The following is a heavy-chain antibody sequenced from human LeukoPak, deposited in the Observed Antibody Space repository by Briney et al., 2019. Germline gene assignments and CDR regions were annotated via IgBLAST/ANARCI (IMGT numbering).Heavy chain of an antibody. CDR2: IYYSGST. Sequence: KPSETLSLTCTVSGGSISSYYWSWIRQPPGKGLEWIGYIYYSGSTNYNPSLKSRVTISVDTSKNQFSLKLSSVTAADTAVYYCARHLGGGVRPDAFDIWGQGTMVTASS. CDR1: GGSISSYY. J-gene: IGHJ3*02. V-gene: IGHV4-59*08. D-gene: IGHD3-10*01. CDR3: ARHLGGGVRPDAFDI.